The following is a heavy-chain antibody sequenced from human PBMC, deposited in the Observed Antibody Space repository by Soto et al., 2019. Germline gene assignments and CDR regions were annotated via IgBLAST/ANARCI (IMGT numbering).Heavy chain of an antibody. CDR2: IHHSVGT. D-gene: IGHD3-16*01. Sequence: TAEALSLTCAFSVGSINTEYWWSWVRQSPGKGLEWIGEIHHSVGTNYIQSLKSRVTMSLDKSNNQLSLKLSSVTAADTAAYHCARGFDYRWVYWGPGTMVTVSS. J-gene: IGHJ4*02. CDR3: ARGFDYRWVY. V-gene: IGHV4-4*02. CDR1: VGSINTEYW.